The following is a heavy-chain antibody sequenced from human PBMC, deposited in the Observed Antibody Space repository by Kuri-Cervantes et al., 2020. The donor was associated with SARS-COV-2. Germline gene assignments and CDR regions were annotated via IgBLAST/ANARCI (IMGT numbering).Heavy chain of an antibody. J-gene: IGHJ4*02. V-gene: IGHV1-69*06. CDR1: GFTFSSYA. CDR3: ASAVAVGATAFDY. D-gene: IGHD1-26*01. Sequence: GASLRLSCAASGFTFSSYAISWVRQAPGQGLEWMGGIIPIFGTANYAQKFQGRVTITADKSTSTAYMELSSLRSEDTAVYYCASAVAVGATAFDYWGQGTLVTVSS. CDR2: IIPIFGTA.